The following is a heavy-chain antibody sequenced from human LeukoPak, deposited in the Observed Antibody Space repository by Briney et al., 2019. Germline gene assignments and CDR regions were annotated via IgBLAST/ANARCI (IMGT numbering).Heavy chain of an antibody. CDR2: IKQDGSEK. J-gene: IGHJ4*02. CDR3: ASHAQGFGELPVARDY. Sequence: PGGSLRLSCAASGFTFSNYWLSWVRQAPGKGLEWVANIKQDGSEKYYVDSVKGRFTISRDNAKNSLYLQMNSLRAEDMAVYYCASHAQGFGELPVARDYWGQGTLVTVSS. CDR1: GFTFSNYW. D-gene: IGHD3-10*01. V-gene: IGHV3-7*01.